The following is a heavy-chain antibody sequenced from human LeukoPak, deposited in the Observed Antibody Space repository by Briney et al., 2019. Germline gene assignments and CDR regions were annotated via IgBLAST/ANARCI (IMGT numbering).Heavy chain of an antibody. CDR1: GFTVSDNY. J-gene: IGHJ3*02. Sequence: KPGGSLRLSCAASGFTVSDNYMTWVRQAPGKGLEWGSSIYSAGATHYAESVKGRFTISRDNSKNTLYLQMNSLRAEDMAVYYCARIEWERLGRAFDIWGQGTMVTVSS. V-gene: IGHV3-53*01. D-gene: IGHD1-26*01. CDR3: ARIEWERLGRAFDI. CDR2: IYSAGAT.